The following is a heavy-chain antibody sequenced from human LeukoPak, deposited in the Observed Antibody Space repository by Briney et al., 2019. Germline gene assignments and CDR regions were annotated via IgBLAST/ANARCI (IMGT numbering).Heavy chain of an antibody. J-gene: IGHJ4*02. Sequence: GASVKVSRKASGYTFTGYCIHWVRQAPAQGLEWVGWIEPISGDQNYAHTFQDTITMTRDKSIDTAYIEVRRLNSDDTAVYYCARSGFTTGFYFDCWGQGTLVAASS. CDR3: ARSGFTTGFYFDC. CDR1: GYTFTGYC. V-gene: IGHV1-2*02. D-gene: IGHD1-1*01. CDR2: IEPISGDQ.